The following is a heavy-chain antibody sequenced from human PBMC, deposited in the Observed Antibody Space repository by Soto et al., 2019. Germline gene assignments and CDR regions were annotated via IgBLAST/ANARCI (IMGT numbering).Heavy chain of an antibody. J-gene: IGHJ6*02. Sequence: GESLKISCKGSGYSFTSYWIGWVRQMPGKGLEWMGIIYPGDSDTRYSPSFQGQVTISADKSISTAYLQWSSLKASDTAMYYCARHGSSGSYNYYYYGMDVWGQGTTVTVSS. CDR1: GYSFTSYW. V-gene: IGHV5-51*01. CDR3: ARHGSSGSYNYYYYGMDV. CDR2: IYPGDSDT. D-gene: IGHD3-22*01.